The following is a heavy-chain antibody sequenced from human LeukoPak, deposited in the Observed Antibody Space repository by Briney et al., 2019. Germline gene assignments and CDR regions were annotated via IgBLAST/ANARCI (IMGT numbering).Heavy chain of an antibody. CDR1: GFTLSTYW. V-gene: IGHV3-7*04. CDR3: ARVQTGTTNWFDP. D-gene: IGHD1-1*01. J-gene: IGHJ5*02. CDR2: INRDGSGK. Sequence: GGSLRLSCAASGFTLSTYWMSWVRQAPGKGLEWVANINRDGSGKYYVDSVRGRFTISRDNAKNSLYLQMYSLRAEDTAVYYCARVQTGTTNWFDPWGQGTLVTASS.